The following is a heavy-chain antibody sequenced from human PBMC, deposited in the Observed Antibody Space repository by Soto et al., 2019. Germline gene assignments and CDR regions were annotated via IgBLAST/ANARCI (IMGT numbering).Heavy chain of an antibody. CDR3: ARDLDGYSSSWYFSHLTSFDP. D-gene: IGHD6-13*01. Sequence: ASVKVSCKASGYTFTSYAMHWVRQAPGQRLEWMGWINAGNGNTKYSQKFQGRVTITRDTSASTAYMELGSLRSEDTAVYYCARDLDGYSSSWYFSHLTSFDPWGQGTLVTVSS. CDR1: GYTFTSYA. V-gene: IGHV1-3*01. J-gene: IGHJ5*02. CDR2: INAGNGNT.